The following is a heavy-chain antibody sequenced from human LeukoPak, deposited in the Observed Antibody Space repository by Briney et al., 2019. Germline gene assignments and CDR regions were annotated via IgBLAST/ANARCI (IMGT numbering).Heavy chain of an antibody. CDR2: INSDGSGT. D-gene: IGHD4-17*01. V-gene: IGHV3-74*01. Sequence: GGSLRLSCAASESTFNTYAMNWVRQAPGKGLVWVSRINSDGSGTSYADSVKGRFTISRDNAKNTLYLQMNSLRAEDTAVYYCARDLAPANYGDLEPLDSWGQGTLVTVSS. J-gene: IGHJ4*02. CDR3: ARDLAPANYGDLEPLDS. CDR1: ESTFNTYA.